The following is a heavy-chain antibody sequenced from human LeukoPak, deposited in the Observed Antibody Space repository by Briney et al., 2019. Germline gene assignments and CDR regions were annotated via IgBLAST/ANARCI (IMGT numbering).Heavy chain of an antibody. CDR3: AKVVSVYYYYYMDV. CDR2: ISGSGGST. J-gene: IGHJ6*03. Sequence: GGSLRLSCAASGFTFSSYAMSWVRQAPGKGLEWVSAISGSGGSTYYADSVKGRFSISRDNSKNTLYLQMNSLRAEDTAVYYCAKVVSVYYYYYMDVWGKGTTATVSS. CDR1: GFTFSSYA. V-gene: IGHV3-23*01.